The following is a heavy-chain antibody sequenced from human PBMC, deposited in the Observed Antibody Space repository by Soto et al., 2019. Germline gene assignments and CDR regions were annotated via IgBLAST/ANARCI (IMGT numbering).Heavy chain of an antibody. CDR2: IYHSGST. J-gene: IGHJ6*02. V-gene: IGHV4-38-2*01. D-gene: IGHD3-3*01. CDR3: ARVGELYDFWSGYYGMDV. Sequence: SETLSLTCAFSCYSISSGYYWGWIRQPPGKGLEWIGSIYHSGSTYYNPSLKSRVTISVDTSKNQFSLKLSSVTAADTAVYYCARVGELYDFWSGYYGMDVWGQGTTVTVSS. CDR1: CYSISSGYY.